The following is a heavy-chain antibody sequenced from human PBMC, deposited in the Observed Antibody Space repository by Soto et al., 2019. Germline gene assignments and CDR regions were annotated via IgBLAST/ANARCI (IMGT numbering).Heavy chain of an antibody. CDR1: GGTFSSYT. D-gene: IGHD3-10*01. Sequence: QVQLVQSGAEVKKPGSSVKVSCKASGGTFSSYTISWVRQAPGQGLEWMGRIIPILGIANYAQKFQGRVTISADKSTSTAYMEVSSLRSEDAAVYYCAGLMGSRYSYGMDVWGQGTTVTVSS. CDR3: AGLMGSRYSYGMDV. CDR2: IIPILGIA. J-gene: IGHJ6*02. V-gene: IGHV1-69*02.